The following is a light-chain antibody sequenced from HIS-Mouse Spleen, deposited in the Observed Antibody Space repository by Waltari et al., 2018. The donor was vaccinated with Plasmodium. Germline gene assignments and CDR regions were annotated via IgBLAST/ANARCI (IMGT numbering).Light chain of an antibody. CDR2: EDR. CDR3: YSTDSSGNHRV. Sequence: SSELPQPTSVSVSPGPTARITRPADALPTKYASWYQHKSCQAPELVIDEDRKRPSGIPERFSGSSSGTMATLTISGAQVEDEADYYCYSTDSSGNHRVFGGGTKLTVL. V-gene: IGLV3-10*01. CDR1: ALPTKY. J-gene: IGLJ3*02.